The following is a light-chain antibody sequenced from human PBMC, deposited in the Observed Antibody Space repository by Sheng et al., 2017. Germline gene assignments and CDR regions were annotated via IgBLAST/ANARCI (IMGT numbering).Light chain of an antibody. Sequence: SYDLTQPPSVSVSPGQTAKITCSGDALPKQYVYWYQQKPGQAPVLVIYSDRERPSGIPERFSGSSSGTTVTLTISGVQAEDEVDYYCQSADSTGTYPLVFGTGTKVTVL. CDR3: QSADSTGTYPLV. CDR2: SDR. CDR1: ALPKQY. V-gene: IGLV3-25*03. J-gene: IGLJ1*01.